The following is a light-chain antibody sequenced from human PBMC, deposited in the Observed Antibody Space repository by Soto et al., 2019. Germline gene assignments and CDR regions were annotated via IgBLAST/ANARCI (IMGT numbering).Light chain of an antibody. CDR2: LNSDGSH. Sequence: QLVLTQSPSASASLGASVKLTCTLSSGHSNYAIAWHQQQSEKGPRYLMKLNSDGSHSKGDGIPDRISGSSSGTERYLTISSRQSDYEADYYCQTWGSGIVVFGGGTKVTVL. V-gene: IGLV4-69*01. CDR1: SGHSNYA. CDR3: QTWGSGIVV. J-gene: IGLJ2*01.